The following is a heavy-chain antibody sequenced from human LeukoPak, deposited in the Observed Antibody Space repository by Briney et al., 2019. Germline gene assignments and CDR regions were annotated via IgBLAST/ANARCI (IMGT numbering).Heavy chain of an antibody. CDR2: IYYSGST. Sequence: SETLSLTCTVSGGSISSGGYYWSWIRQHPGKALEWIGYIYYSGSTYYNPSLKSRVTISVDTSKNQFSLKLSSVTAADTAVYYCARFCDYAWGSYRSFDYWGQGTLVTVSS. J-gene: IGHJ4*02. CDR1: GGSISSGGYY. CDR3: ARFCDYAWGSYRSFDY. D-gene: IGHD3-16*02. V-gene: IGHV4-31*03.